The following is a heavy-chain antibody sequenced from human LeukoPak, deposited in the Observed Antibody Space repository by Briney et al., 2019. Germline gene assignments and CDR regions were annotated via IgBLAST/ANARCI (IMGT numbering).Heavy chain of an antibody. Sequence: GGSLRLSCAASGFTFSTYWMHWVRQAPGKGLVWVSRIDHDGINTYYADSVKGRFTISRDNAKNTLYLRMNSLRAEDTAVYYCAKDSGGGDCAFDYWGQGTLVTVSS. V-gene: IGHV3-74*01. CDR2: IDHDGINT. D-gene: IGHD2-21*02. J-gene: IGHJ4*02. CDR3: AKDSGGGDCAFDY. CDR1: GFTFSTYW.